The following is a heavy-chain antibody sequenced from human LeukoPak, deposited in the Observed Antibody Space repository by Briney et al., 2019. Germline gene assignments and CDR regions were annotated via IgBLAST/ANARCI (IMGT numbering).Heavy chain of an antibody. D-gene: IGHD3-3*01. CDR1: GGTFSSYA. Sequence: GSSVKVSCKASGGTFSSYAISWVRQAPGQGLEWMGGIIPIFGTANYAQKFQGRVTITTDESTSTAYMELSSLRSEDTAVYYCARDVTGEVLRFLERPRALCYWGQGTLVTVSS. V-gene: IGHV1-69*05. J-gene: IGHJ4*02. CDR3: ARDVTGEVLRFLERPRALCY. CDR2: IIPIFGTA.